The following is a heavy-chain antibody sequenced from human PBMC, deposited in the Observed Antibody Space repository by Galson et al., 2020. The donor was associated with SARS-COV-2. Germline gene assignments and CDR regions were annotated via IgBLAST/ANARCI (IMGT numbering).Heavy chain of an antibody. CDR2: ISYSGNT. J-gene: IGHJ6*02. CDR1: DGPMSSYY. D-gene: IGHD4-17*01. CDR3: ARDPAPLYGDNFYYAMDV. Sequence: ETSETRSLTCTVSDGPMSSYYWNWIRQPPGKGLEWIGYISYSGNTNYNPSLKSRVTMSVDLSKNQFSLNLSYVTAADTAVYFCARDPAPLYGDNFYYAMDVWGQGTTVTVSS. V-gene: IGHV4-59*01.